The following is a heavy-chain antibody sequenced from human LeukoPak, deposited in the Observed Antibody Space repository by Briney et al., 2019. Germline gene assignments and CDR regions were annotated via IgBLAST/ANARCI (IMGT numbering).Heavy chain of an antibody. CDR2: INPNSGGT. CDR1: GYTFTGYY. D-gene: IGHD1-26*01. Sequence: ASVKLSCKASGYTFTGYYMHWVRQAPGQGLEWMGWINPNSGGTNHAQKFKGRVTMTRDTSISTAYMELSRLTSDDTAVYYCARVWVDSGSFSVGAFDIWGQGTMVTVSS. J-gene: IGHJ3*02. CDR3: ARVWVDSGSFSVGAFDI. V-gene: IGHV1-2*02.